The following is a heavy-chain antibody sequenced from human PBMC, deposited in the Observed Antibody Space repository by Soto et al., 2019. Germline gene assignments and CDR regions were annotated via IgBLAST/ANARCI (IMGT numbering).Heavy chain of an antibody. CDR3: ARVFEVVVPAAYNYGMDV. D-gene: IGHD2-2*01. Sequence: SETLSLTCTVSGGSISSSSYYWGWIRQPPGKGLEWIGSIYTSGSTNYNPSLKSRVTMSVDTSKNQFSLKLSSVTAADTAVYYCARVFEVVVPAAYNYGMDVWGQGTTVTVSS. CDR1: GGSISSSSYY. V-gene: IGHV4-39*07. CDR2: IYTSGST. J-gene: IGHJ6*02.